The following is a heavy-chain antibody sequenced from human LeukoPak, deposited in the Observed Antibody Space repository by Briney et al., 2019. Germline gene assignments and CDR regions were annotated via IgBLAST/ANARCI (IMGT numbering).Heavy chain of an antibody. D-gene: IGHD5-12*01. Sequence: ASVKVSCKASGYTFTGYYMHWVRQAPGQGLEWMGWINPNSGGTNYAQKFQGRVTMTRDTSISTAYMELSRLRSDDTAVYYCARHSSLRAYSGYDRPLYYWGQGTLVTVSS. V-gene: IGHV1-2*02. CDR1: GYTFTGYY. CDR2: INPNSGGT. CDR3: ARHSSLRAYSGYDRPLYY. J-gene: IGHJ4*02.